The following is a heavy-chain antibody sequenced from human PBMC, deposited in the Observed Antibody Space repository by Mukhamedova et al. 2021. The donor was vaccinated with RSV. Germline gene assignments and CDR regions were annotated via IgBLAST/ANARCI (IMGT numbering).Heavy chain of an antibody. Sequence: INPSGGSTSYAQKFQGRVTMTRDTSTSTVYMELSSLRSEDTAVYYCARAYDILTGYYKDWFDPSGQGTLVTVSS. CDR2: INPSGGST. J-gene: IGHJ5*02. V-gene: IGHV1-46*01. CDR3: ARAYDILTGYYKDWFDP. D-gene: IGHD3-9*01.